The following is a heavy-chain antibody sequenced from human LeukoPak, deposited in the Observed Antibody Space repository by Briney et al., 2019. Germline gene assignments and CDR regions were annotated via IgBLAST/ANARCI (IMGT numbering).Heavy chain of an antibody. V-gene: IGHV4-59*01. Sequence: SETLSLTCTVSGGSISRYYWSWIRQPPGTGLEWIGYIYYSGSTNYNPSLKSRVTKSVDTSKNQFSLKLSSVTAADTAVYYCARDPDYYDSSGSSGYFDLWGRGTLVTVSS. D-gene: IGHD3-22*01. CDR1: GGSISRYY. CDR3: ARDPDYYDSSGSSGYFDL. CDR2: IYYSGST. J-gene: IGHJ2*01.